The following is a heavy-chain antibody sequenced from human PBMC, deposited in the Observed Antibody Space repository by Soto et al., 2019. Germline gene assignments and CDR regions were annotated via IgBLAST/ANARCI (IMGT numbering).Heavy chain of an antibody. CDR1: GXTLNTYA. D-gene: IGHD3-10*01. CDR3: ARGGADHYNFGLDV. J-gene: IGHJ6*02. V-gene: IGHV3-23*05. Sequence: GSLRLSCAASGXTLNTYAMAWFRQAPGKGLELGSSMNGAASSTSYADSVNGRFITSRDNSRNTQYLHMHNMRTYDTAVYFCARGGADHYNFGLDVWGQGTTGTVSS. CDR2: MNGAASST.